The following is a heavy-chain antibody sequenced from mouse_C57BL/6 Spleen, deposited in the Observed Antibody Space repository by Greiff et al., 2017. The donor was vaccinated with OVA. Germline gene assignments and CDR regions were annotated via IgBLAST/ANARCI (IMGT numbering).Heavy chain of an antibody. V-gene: IGHV1-55*01. CDR1: GYTFTSYW. CDR2: IYPGSGST. Sequence: VQLQQPGAELVKPGASVKMSCKASGYTFTSYWITWVKQRPGQGLEWIGDIYPGSGSTNYNEKFKSKATLTVDTSSSTAYMQLSSLTSEDSAVYYCARYHDYDEGNAMDYWGQGTSVTVSS. CDR3: ARYHDYDEGNAMDY. D-gene: IGHD2-4*01. J-gene: IGHJ4*01.